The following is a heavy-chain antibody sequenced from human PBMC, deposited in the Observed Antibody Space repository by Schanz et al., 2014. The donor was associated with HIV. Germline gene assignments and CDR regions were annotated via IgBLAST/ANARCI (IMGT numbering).Heavy chain of an antibody. V-gene: IGHV1-69*06. CDR1: GGTFSIYA. Sequence: QVQLVQSGAEVKKPGSSVKVSCKASGGTFSIYAISWVRQAPGQGLEWMGGIIPIFGTANYAQKFQGRVTMTRDTSTSTVYMQLSSLTSDDTAVYYCVRHVNFLKTDFWGQGTLVTVSS. CDR3: VRHVNFLKTDF. J-gene: IGHJ4*02. CDR2: IIPIFGTA. D-gene: IGHD3-3*01.